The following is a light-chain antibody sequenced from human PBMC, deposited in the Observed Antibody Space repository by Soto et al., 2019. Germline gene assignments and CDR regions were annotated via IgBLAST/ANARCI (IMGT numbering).Light chain of an antibody. J-gene: IGKJ4*01. CDR2: GAS. CDR3: QPYNNWPLT. V-gene: IGKV3-15*01. CDR1: QSVSSN. Sequence: EIVMTQSPATLSVSPGERATLSCRASQSVSSNLAWYQQKPGQAPRLLIYGASTRATGIPARFSGSGSGTEFTLTISSLQSEDFAVYYCQPYNNWPLTVGGGTKVEIK.